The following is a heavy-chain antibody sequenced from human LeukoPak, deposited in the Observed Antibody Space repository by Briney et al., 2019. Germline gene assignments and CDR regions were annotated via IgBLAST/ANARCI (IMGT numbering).Heavy chain of an antibody. CDR3: ARVGYCSTSSCKTPGGFDY. J-gene: IGHJ4*02. CDR2: ISYVTSYI. CDR1: GFTFSDYS. D-gene: IGHD2-2*01. V-gene: IGHV3-21*01. Sequence: GGSPRLSCAASGFTFSDYSMNWVRQAPGRGLEWVSSISYVTSYIYYSGSVKGRFTVSRDNAKNSLYLQMNNLGVEDTAVYYCARVGYCSTSSCKTPGGFDYWGQGALVTVSS.